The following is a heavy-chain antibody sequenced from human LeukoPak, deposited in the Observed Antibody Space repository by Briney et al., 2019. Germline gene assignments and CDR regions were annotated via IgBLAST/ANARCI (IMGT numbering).Heavy chain of an antibody. CDR2: ISSSSSYI. D-gene: IGHD2-2*01. J-gene: IGHJ5*02. Sequence: PGGSLRLSCAASGFTFSSYSMNWVRQAPGKGLEWVSSISSSSSYIYYADSVKGRFTISRDNAKNSLYLQMNSLRAEDTAVYYCARSFPLEPIVVPAGDWFDPWGQGTLVTVSS. CDR1: GFTFSSYS. CDR3: ARSFPLEPIVVPAGDWFDP. V-gene: IGHV3-21*01.